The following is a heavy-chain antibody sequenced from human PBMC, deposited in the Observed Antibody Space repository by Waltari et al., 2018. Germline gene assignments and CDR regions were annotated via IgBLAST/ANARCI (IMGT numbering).Heavy chain of an antibody. CDR2: STTDGTGT. D-gene: IGHD6-13*01. J-gene: IGHJ4*02. V-gene: IGHV3-74*01. Sequence: EVQLVESGGGLVQPGGSLRLSCAASGFTFSHCWMHWVRQAPGKGLVWVSRSTTDGTGTNYADSVKGRFTISRDNAKNTLYLHMSSLRAEDTAVYYCARVLSAAAGIDYWGQGTLVTVSS. CDR1: GFTFSHCW. CDR3: ARVLSAAAGIDY.